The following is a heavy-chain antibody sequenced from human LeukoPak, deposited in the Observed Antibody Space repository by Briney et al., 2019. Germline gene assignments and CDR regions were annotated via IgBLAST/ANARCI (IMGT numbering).Heavy chain of an antibody. V-gene: IGHV4-39*02. CDR2: IYYRGST. D-gene: IGHD6-19*01. CDR3: AREPYSSGWYRFGSLDFDY. CDR1: GGSISSSSYY. Sequence: PSETLSLTCTVSGGSISSSSYYWGWIRQPPGKGLEWIGSIYYRGSTHYNPPLKSRVTISVDTSKNQFSLKLSSVTAADTAVYYCAREPYSSGWYRFGSLDFDYWGQGTLVTVSS. J-gene: IGHJ4*02.